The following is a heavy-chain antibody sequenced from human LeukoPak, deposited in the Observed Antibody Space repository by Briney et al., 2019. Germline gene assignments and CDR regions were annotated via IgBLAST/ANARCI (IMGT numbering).Heavy chain of an antibody. CDR3: ARGAYQLRYGSPVRYCYYYMDV. CDR2: ISAYNGNT. Sequence: ASVKVSCKASGYTFTSYGISWVRQAPGQGLEWMGWISAYNGNTNYAQKLQGRVTMTTDTSTSTAYMELRSLRSDDTAVYYCARGAYQLRYGSPVRYCYYYMDVWGKGTTVTVSS. D-gene: IGHD2-2*01. CDR1: GYTFTSYG. V-gene: IGHV1-18*01. J-gene: IGHJ6*03.